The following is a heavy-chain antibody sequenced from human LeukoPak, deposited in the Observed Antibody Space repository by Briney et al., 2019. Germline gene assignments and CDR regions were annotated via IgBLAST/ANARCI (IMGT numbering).Heavy chain of an antibody. CDR1: GLTFSTYG. Sequence: GGSPRLSCAASGLTFSTYGMNWVRQAPGKGLEWVAVIWHDGSNTHYADSVKGRFTISRDNSKNTLYLQMNSLRAEDTAVYYCARDATQIQVWFDGYSDHWGQGTLVTVSS. D-gene: IGHD2-21*01. V-gene: IGHV3-33*01. CDR3: ARDATQIQVWFDGYSDH. J-gene: IGHJ4*02. CDR2: IWHDGSNT.